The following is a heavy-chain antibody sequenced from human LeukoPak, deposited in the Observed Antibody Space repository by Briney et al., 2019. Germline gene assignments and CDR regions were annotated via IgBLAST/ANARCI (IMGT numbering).Heavy chain of an antibody. Sequence: SETLSLTCSVSGGSFTSGTYHWGWIRQPPGKGLEWIGSVYFDGGTHYKLSLQSRVTISVDTSKNQFSLRLSSVTAADTALYYCARDHYYDGRGRFDPWGQGTLVTVSS. CDR1: GGSFTSGTYH. CDR2: VYFDGGT. CDR3: ARDHYYDGRGRFDP. V-gene: IGHV4-39*07. D-gene: IGHD3-16*01. J-gene: IGHJ5*02.